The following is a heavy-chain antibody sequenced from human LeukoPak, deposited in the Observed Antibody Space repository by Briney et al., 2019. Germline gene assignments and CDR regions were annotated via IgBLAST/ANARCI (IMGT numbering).Heavy chain of an antibody. CDR1: GFTFTTYW. Sequence: PGESLRLSCAASGFTFTTYWMSWVRQAPGKGLEWVANIKQDGTEKHYVDSVKGRFTISRDNAKNSLYLQMNSLRAEDTAVYYCAELGITMIGGVWGKGTTVTISS. CDR3: AELGITMIGGV. CDR2: IKQDGTEK. V-gene: IGHV3-7*01. J-gene: IGHJ6*04. D-gene: IGHD3-10*02.